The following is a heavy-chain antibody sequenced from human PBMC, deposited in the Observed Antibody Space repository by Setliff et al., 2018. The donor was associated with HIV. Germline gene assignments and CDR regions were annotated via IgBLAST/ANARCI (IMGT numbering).Heavy chain of an antibody. Sequence: PSETLSLTCPVSGGSIGTYYWSWIRQPPGKGLEWIGYIYYTGGTNYNPSLKSRVTISIDTSKNQFSLKLSSVTAADTAVYYCARHQGKYYDSSGYSGWFFDLWGRGTLVTVSS. CDR2: IYYTGGT. CDR1: GGSIGTYY. V-gene: IGHV4-59*08. CDR3: ARHQGKYYDSSGYSGWFFDL. D-gene: IGHD3-22*01. J-gene: IGHJ2*01.